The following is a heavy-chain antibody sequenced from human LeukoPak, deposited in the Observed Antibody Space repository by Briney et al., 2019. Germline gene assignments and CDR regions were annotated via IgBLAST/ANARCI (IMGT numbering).Heavy chain of an antibody. D-gene: IGHD5-18*01. CDR1: GLTFSSYA. CDR3: ASQYIEVNYYYHMDV. CDR2: INGSGVST. J-gene: IGHJ6*03. Sequence: GGSLRLSCAASGLTFSSYAMAWVRQAPGKGLEWVSTINGSGVSTYYGDSVKGRFTISRDNSKNTLYLQMNSLRVKDTAVYYCASQYIEVNYYYHMDVWGTGTTVIVSS. V-gene: IGHV3-23*01.